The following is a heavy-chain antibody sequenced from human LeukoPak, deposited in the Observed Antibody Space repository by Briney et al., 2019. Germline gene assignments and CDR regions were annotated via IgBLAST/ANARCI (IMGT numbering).Heavy chain of an antibody. V-gene: IGHV4-31*03. CDR2: IYYSGST. CDR1: GGSISSGGYY. CDR3: ARGDFNVVVTATTKTDAFDI. D-gene: IGHD2-21*02. J-gene: IGHJ3*02. Sequence: SETLSLTCTVSGGSISSGGYYWSWIRQHPGKGLEWIGYIYYSGSTYYNPSLKSRVTISVDTSKNQFSLKLSSVTAADTAVYYCARGDFNVVVTATTKTDAFDIWGQGTMVAVSS.